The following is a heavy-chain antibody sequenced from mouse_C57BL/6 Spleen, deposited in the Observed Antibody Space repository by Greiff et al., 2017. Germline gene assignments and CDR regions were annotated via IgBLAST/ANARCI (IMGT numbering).Heavy chain of an antibody. CDR2: LGPGSGST. CDR1: GYAFTDYY. V-gene: IGHV1-77*01. Sequence: QVTLKVSGAELVKPGASVKISCKASGYAFTDYYINWVKQRPGQGLEWIGKLGPGSGSTYYNEKFKGKATLTADKSSSTAYLQLSSLTSEDSAVYFCARSGGNYLYYFDYWGQGTTLTGAS. D-gene: IGHD2-1*01. J-gene: IGHJ2*01. CDR3: ARSGGNYLYYFDY.